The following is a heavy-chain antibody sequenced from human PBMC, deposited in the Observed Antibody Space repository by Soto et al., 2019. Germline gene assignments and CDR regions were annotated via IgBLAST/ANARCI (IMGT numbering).Heavy chain of an antibody. D-gene: IGHD6-19*01. V-gene: IGHV6-1*01. CDR3: ASSSGWSEDAFDI. CDR2: TYYRSKWYN. Sequence: SQTLSLTCAISGDSVSSNSAAWNWFRQSPSRGLEWLGRTYYRSKWYNDYAVSVKSRITINPDTSKNQFSLQLNSVTPEDTAVYYCASSSGWSEDAFDIWGQGTMVTVSS. CDR1: GDSVSSNSAA. J-gene: IGHJ3*02.